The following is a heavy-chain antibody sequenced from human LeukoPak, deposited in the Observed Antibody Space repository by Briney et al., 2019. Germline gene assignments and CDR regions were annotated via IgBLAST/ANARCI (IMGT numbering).Heavy chain of an antibody. V-gene: IGHV4-38-2*02. CDR3: ARDGVLYNWFDP. CDR2: IYHSGST. CDR1: GYSISSGYY. J-gene: IGHJ5*02. Sequence: SETLSLTCTVSGYSISSGYYWGWIRRPPGKGLEWIGSIYHSGSTYYNPSLKSRVTISVDTSKNQFSLKLSSVTAADTAVYYCARDGVLYNWFDPWGQGTLVTVSS. D-gene: IGHD2-8*02.